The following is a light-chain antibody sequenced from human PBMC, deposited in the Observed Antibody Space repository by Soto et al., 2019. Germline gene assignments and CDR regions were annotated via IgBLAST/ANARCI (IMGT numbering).Light chain of an antibody. V-gene: IGLV2-14*01. J-gene: IGLJ1*01. CDR1: SSDVGGYDY. CDR2: DVS. Sequence: QLALTQTASVSRFPGQPIAISSTGTSSDVGGYDYVSWYQQHPGKAPKLMISDVSNRPSGVSNRFSGSKSANTASLTISGLQAEDEADYDCSVDTSSSTHVFGTGTKVTVL. CDR3: SVDTSSSTHV.